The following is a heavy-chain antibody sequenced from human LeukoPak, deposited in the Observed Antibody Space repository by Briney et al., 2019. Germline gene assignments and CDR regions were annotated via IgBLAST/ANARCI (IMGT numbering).Heavy chain of an antibody. D-gene: IGHD5-12*01. J-gene: IGHJ4*02. Sequence: SQTLSLTCAISGDTVSSNGAAWNWIRQSPSRGLEWLGSTYYRSKWYNDYALSVKSRITINPDTSKNQFSLQLNSVTPEDTAVYYCARDLLYSLDFWGQGTLVTVSS. V-gene: IGHV6-1*01. CDR1: GDTVSSNGAA. CDR3: ARDLLYSLDF. CDR2: TYYRSKWYN.